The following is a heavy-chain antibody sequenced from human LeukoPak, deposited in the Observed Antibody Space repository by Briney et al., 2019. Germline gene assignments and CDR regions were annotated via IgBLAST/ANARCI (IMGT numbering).Heavy chain of an antibody. J-gene: IGHJ4*02. CDR3: AKGDQWLTCCYFDY. CDR1: GFTFSSYA. V-gene: IGHV3-23*01. CDR2: ISSSGRST. Sequence: PGGSLTLSCSASGFTFSSYAMNWVRRPPGKGLEWDSGISSSGRSTYYTDSVKGRFTISRDNYKNTLYLHMNSLRAEDTAVYYCAKGDQWLTCCYFDYWGQGTMVTVSS. D-gene: IGHD6-19*01.